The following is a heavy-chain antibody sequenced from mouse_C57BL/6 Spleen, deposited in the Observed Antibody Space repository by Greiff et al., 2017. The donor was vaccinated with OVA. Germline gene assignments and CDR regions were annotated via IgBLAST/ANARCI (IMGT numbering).Heavy chain of an antibody. J-gene: IGHJ2*01. CDR1: GFTFSSYG. V-gene: IGHV5-6*01. D-gene: IGHD4-1*01. CDR2: ISSGGSYT. CDR3: ARQGSNWDACDY. Sequence: EVKLMESGGDLVKPGGSLKLSCAASGFTFSSYGMSWVRQTPDKRLEWVATISSGGSYTYYPDSVKGRFTISRDNAKNTLYLQMSSLKSEDTAMYYCARQGSNWDACDYWGQGTTLTVSS.